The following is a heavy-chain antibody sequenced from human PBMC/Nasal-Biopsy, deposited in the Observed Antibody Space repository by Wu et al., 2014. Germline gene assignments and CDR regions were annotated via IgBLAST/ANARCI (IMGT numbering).Heavy chain of an antibody. CDR2: IYHSGST. Sequence: TLSLTCTVSGGSISSYYWSWIRQPPGKGLEWIGEIYHSGSTNYNPSLKSRVTISVDKSKNQFSLKLSSVTAADTAVYYCARAYGSFDYWGQGTLSPSPQ. V-gene: IGHV4-59*12. J-gene: IGHJ4*02. CDR3: ARAYGSFDY. CDR1: GGSISSYY. D-gene: IGHD4-17*01.